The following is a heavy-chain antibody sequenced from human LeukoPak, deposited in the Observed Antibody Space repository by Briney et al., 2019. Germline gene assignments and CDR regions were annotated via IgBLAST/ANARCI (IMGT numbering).Heavy chain of an antibody. D-gene: IGHD2-21*01. J-gene: IGHJ5*02. V-gene: IGHV3-11*01. CDR3: AYCGGVPNWFDP. CDR1: GLTFSDYY. Sequence: GGSLRLSCAASGLTFSDYYMSWIRQAPGKGLEWLSYISSSGSTIYYADSVKGRFTISRDNAKNSLYLQMNSLRSEDTAVYYCAYCGGVPNWFDPWGQGTLVTVSS. CDR2: ISSSGSTI.